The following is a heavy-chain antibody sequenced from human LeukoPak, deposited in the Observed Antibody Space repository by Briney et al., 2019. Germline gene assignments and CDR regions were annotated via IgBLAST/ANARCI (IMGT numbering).Heavy chain of an antibody. V-gene: IGHV3-23*01. Sequence: GGSLRLSCAASGFTLSNYAMSWVRQTPGKGLEWVSSISAGGGGSYYADSVKGRFTISRDNSKNTLYLQMNSLRAEDTAVYYCAKKGSSWYFDYWGQGTLVTVSS. J-gene: IGHJ4*02. CDR2: ISAGGGGS. CDR1: GFTLSNYA. CDR3: AKKGSSWYFDY. D-gene: IGHD6-13*01.